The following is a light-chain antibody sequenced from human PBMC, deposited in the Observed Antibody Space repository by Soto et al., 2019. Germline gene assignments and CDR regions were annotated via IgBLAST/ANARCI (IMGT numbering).Light chain of an antibody. CDR1: SSDVGGYNE. J-gene: IGLJ2*01. V-gene: IGLV2-14*03. Sequence: QAVVTQPASVSGSPGQSTTISCTGTSSDVGGYNEVSWYQQRPGKAPKLMIYDVTNRPSGVSNRFSGSKSGNTASLTISGLQAEDEAYYYCSSHAAGSTLIFGGGTKLTVL. CDR2: DVT. CDR3: SSHAAGSTLI.